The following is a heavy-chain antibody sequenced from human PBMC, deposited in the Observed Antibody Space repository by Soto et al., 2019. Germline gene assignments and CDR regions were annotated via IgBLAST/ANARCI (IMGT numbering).Heavy chain of an antibody. CDR3: AREVSSGWFIQHYYGMDV. CDR1: GFAFSSYA. CDR2: IRQDGSEK. V-gene: IGHV3-7*01. J-gene: IGHJ6*02. Sequence: GGSLRLSCTASGFAFSSYAMSWVRQRPGRGPEWVANIRQDGSEKSYVDSVKGRFTVSRDNVKNLLSLQMNSLRVEDTAVYFCAREVSSGWFIQHYYGMDVWGPGTPVTVSS. D-gene: IGHD6-19*01.